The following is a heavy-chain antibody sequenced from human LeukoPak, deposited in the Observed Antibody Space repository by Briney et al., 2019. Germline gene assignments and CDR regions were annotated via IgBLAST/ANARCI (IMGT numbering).Heavy chain of an antibody. J-gene: IGHJ4*02. CDR1: RGSFSGYY. Sequence: SETLSLTCAVYRGSFSGYYWSWIRQPPGKGLEWIGEINPSGSTNYNPSLKSRVTISVDTSKNQFSLKLSSVTAADTAVYYCARVADYDFWSGYISYFDYWGQGTLVTVSS. CDR2: INPSGST. CDR3: ARVADYDFWSGYISYFDY. D-gene: IGHD3-3*01. V-gene: IGHV4-34*01.